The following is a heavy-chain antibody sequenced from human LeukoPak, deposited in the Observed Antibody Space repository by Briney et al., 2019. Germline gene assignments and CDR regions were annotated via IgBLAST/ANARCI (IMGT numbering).Heavy chain of an antibody. D-gene: IGHD3-3*01. CDR3: ARRAGDFWSGYYVDY. J-gene: IGHJ4*02. CDR2: MNPNSGNT. V-gene: IGHV1-8*02. CDR1: GYTFTSYG. Sequence: GASVKVSCKASGYTFTSYGISWVRQAPGQGLEWMGWMNPNSGNTGYAQKFQGRVNMTRNTSISTAYMELSSLRSEDTAVYYCARRAGDFWSGYYVDYWGQGTLVTVSS.